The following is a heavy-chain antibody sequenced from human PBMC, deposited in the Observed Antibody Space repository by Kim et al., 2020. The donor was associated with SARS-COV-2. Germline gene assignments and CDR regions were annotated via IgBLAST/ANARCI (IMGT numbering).Heavy chain of an antibody. D-gene: IGHD3-22*01. CDR3: ARAKITMIVDTTGYGMDV. CDR1: GFTFSSYS. J-gene: IGHJ6*02. V-gene: IGHV3-21*01. Sequence: GGSLRLSCAASGFTFSSYSMNWVRQAPGKGLEWVSSISSSSSYIYYADSVKGRFTISRDNAKNSLYLQMNSLRAEDTAVYYCARAKITMIVDTTGYGMDVWGQGTTVTVSS. CDR2: ISSSSSYI.